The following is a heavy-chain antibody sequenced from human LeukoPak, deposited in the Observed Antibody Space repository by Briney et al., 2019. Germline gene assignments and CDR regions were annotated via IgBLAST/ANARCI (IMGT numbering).Heavy chain of an antibody. CDR3: ARRPRMISSAVKRAFDI. V-gene: IGHV4-34*01. CDR2: INHSGST. Sequence: SETLSLTCAVYGGSFSGYYWSWIRQPPGKGLEWIGEINHSGSTNYNPSLKSRVTISVDTSKNQFSLKLSSVTAADTAVYYCARRPRMISSAVKRAFDIWGQGIMVTVSS. CDR1: GGSFSGYY. J-gene: IGHJ3*02. D-gene: IGHD3-16*01.